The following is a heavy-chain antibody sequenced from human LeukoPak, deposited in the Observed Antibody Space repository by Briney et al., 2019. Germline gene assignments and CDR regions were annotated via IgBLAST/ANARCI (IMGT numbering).Heavy chain of an antibody. V-gene: IGHV4-34*01. Sequence: SETLSLTCAVYGGSFSGYYWSWIRQPPGKGLEWIGEINHSGSTYYNPSLKSRVTISVDTSKNQFSLKLSSVTAADTAVYYCARGSDDAFDIWGQGTMVTVSS. CDR2: INHSGST. CDR1: GGSFSGYY. J-gene: IGHJ3*02. CDR3: ARGSDDAFDI.